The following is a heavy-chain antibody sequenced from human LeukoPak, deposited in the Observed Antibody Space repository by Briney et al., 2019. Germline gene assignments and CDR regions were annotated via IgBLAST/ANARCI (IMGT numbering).Heavy chain of an antibody. V-gene: IGHV3-74*01. Sequence: GGSLRLSCAASGFSFSSNWMHWVRQAPGKGLVWVARISFDWGDTVYADSVKGRFTVSRDNAKDTLYLQMNSLRVEDTAVYNCARGPSYPAGRFDYWGQGPLVPVSS. J-gene: IGHJ4*02. CDR2: ISFDWGDT. CDR1: GFSFSSNW. D-gene: IGHD3-10*01. CDR3: ARGPSYPAGRFDY.